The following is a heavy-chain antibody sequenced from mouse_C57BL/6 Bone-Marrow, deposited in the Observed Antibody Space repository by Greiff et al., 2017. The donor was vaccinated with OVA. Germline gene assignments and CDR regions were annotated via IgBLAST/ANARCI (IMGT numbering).Heavy chain of an antibody. CDR3: ARSRGSPWFAY. CDR1: GYTFTSYG. Sequence: QVQLQQSGAELARPGASVKLSCKASGYTFTSYGISWVKQRTGQGLEWIGEIYPRSGNTYYNEKFQGKATLTADKSSSTAYMELRSLTSEDSAVYFCARSRGSPWFAYWGQGTLVTVSA. CDR2: IYPRSGNT. J-gene: IGHJ3*01. V-gene: IGHV1-81*01.